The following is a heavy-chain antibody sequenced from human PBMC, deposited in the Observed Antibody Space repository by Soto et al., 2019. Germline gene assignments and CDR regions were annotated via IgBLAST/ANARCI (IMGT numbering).Heavy chain of an antibody. D-gene: IGHD2-2*01. CDR2: IKSKTDGGTT. Sequence: EVQLVESGGGLVKPGGSLRLSCEASGFTFSNAWMSWVRQAPGKGLEWVGRIKSKTDGGTTDYAAPVKGRFTISRADSKNTLYLQMNSLKTEYTAVYYCATGSERQLTLFDYWGQGTMVTVSS. V-gene: IGHV3-15*01. CDR1: GFTFSNAW. J-gene: IGHJ4*02. CDR3: ATGSERQLTLFDY.